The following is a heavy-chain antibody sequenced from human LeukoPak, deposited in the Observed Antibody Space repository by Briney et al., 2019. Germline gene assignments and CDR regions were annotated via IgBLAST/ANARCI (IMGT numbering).Heavy chain of an antibody. CDR2: INSDGSIT. CDR1: GFTFSSYW. V-gene: IGHV3-74*01. J-gene: IGHJ4*02. D-gene: IGHD4-17*01. CDR3: GRLRGAMTTVTSNFDS. Sequence: GGSLRLSCAASGFTFSSYWMHWVRQAPGKGLVWVSRINSDGSITTYADSVKGRFTISRDNAKNTLYLQINSLRAEDTAVYYCGRLRGAMTTVTSNFDSWGQGTLVTVSS.